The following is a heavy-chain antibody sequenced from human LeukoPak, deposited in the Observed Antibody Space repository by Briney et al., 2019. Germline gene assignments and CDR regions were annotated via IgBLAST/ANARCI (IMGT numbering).Heavy chain of an antibody. CDR2: IYHTATT. V-gene: IGHV4-39*07. CDR3: GSIFTSRGIGGPRVF. J-gene: IGHJ4*02. Sequence: PSETLSLTCTVSGVSISNSDYYWGWIRQPPGRGLEWIGSIYHTATTYYNPSLKSRLTISLDTSKSQFSLNVTSVTAADTAVYYCGSIFTSRGIGGPRVFWGQGNLVTVSS. CDR1: GVSISNSDYY. D-gene: IGHD2-15*01.